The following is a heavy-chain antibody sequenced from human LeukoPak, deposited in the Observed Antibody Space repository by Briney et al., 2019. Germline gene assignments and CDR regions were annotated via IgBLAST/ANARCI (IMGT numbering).Heavy chain of an antibody. CDR3: ARQVRGYSGYDYYYYYYIDV. CDR1: GGSISSYY. D-gene: IGHD5-12*01. J-gene: IGHJ6*03. V-gene: IGHV4-4*09. CDR2: IYTSGSP. Sequence: PSETLSLTGTVSGGSISSYYWSWIRQPPGKGLEWIGYIYTSGSPNYNPSLKSRVTISVDTSKNQFSLKLSSVTAADTAVYYCARQVRGYSGYDYYYYYYIDVWGKGTTVTVSS.